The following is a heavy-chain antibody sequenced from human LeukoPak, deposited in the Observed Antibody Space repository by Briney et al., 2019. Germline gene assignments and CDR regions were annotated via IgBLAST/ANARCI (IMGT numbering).Heavy chain of an antibody. CDR3: ARGGFGGITMVRADY. D-gene: IGHD3-10*01. CDR1: GFTFSSYA. V-gene: IGHV3-30-3*01. CDR2: ISYDGSNK. Sequence: PGGSLRLSCAASGFTFSSYAMHWVRQAPGKGLEWVAVISYDGSNKYYADSVKGRFTISRDNSKNTLYLQMNSLRAEDTAVYYCARGGFGGITMVRADYWGQGTLVTVSS. J-gene: IGHJ4*02.